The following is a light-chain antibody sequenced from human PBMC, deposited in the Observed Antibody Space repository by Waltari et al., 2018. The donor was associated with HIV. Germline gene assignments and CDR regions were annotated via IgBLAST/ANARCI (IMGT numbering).Light chain of an antibody. V-gene: IGKV3-15*01. CDR3: QQYNNWPRT. J-gene: IGKJ1*01. CDR2: GPS. CDR1: QNVSSN. Sequence: EIVMTQSPATLSVSPGERATLSCRASQNVSSNLAWYQHKPGQSPRLLIYGPSTRATGIPARFTGSGSGTEFTLTVSSLQSEDFAVYYCQQYNNWPRTFGQGTKVEI.